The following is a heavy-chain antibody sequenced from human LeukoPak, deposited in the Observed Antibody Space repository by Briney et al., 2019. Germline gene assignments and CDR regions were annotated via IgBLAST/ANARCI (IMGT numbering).Heavy chain of an antibody. Sequence: GGSLRLSCAASGFTFSSYAMTWVRQAPGKGLEWVSSISGSGGSTYYADSVKGRFTISRDNAKNSLYLQMNSLRAEDTAVYYCARDLFGSHWGQGTLVTVSS. V-gene: IGHV3-23*01. D-gene: IGHD3-10*02. CDR3: ARDLFGSH. J-gene: IGHJ4*02. CDR2: ISGSGGST. CDR1: GFTFSSYA.